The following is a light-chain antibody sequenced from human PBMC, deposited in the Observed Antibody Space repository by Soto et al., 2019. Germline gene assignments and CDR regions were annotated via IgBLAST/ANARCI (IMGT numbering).Light chain of an antibody. V-gene: IGKV3-20*01. Sequence: ESVLTQSPGTLSLSPGERATLSCRASQSVSSNYLAWYQQKPGQAPSLLIYGASSRATGIPDRFSGSGSGTDFTLTISRLEPDDFAVYYCQQYGSSPRTFGQGTKVDNK. CDR2: GAS. CDR1: QSVSSNY. CDR3: QQYGSSPRT. J-gene: IGKJ1*01.